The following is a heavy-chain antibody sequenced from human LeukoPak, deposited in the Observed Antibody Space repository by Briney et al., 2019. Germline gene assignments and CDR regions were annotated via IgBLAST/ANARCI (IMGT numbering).Heavy chain of an antibody. J-gene: IGHJ3*02. CDR1: GYSFTSYY. D-gene: IGHD3-16*01. Sequence: ASVKVSCKASGYSFTSYYMHWVRQAPGQGLEWMGIINPSGGSTSYAQKFQGRVTMTRDMSTSTVYMELSSLRSEDTAVYYCASSRLRYMLGDAFDIWGQGTMVTVSS. CDR2: INPSGGST. CDR3: ASSRLRYMLGDAFDI. V-gene: IGHV1-46*01.